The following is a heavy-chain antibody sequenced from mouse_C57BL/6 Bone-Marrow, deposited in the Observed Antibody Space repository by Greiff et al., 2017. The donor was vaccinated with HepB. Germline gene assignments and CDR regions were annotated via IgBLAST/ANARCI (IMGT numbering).Heavy chain of an antibody. V-gene: IGHV5-16*01. CDR2: INYDGSST. Sequence: EVQVVESEGGLVQPGSSMKLSCTASGFTFSDYYMAWVRQVPEKGLEWVANINYDGSSTYYLDSLKSRFIISRDNAKNILYLQMSSLKSEDTATYYCARERYDYDGAMDYWGQGTSVTVSS. J-gene: IGHJ4*01. D-gene: IGHD2-4*01. CDR3: ARERYDYDGAMDY. CDR1: GFTFSDYY.